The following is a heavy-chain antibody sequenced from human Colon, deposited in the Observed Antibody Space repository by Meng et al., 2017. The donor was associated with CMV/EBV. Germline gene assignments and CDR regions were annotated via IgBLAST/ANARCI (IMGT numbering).Heavy chain of an antibody. D-gene: IGHD2-2*01. CDR1: GFSLNTHEVG. Sequence: HITLKESVPTLVKPPPTPTLTCTFSGFSLNTHEVGVGWFRQPPGKAPEWLALIYWDDDKRYRSSLGNRLTLTHDASKNQVVLTMTDMDPVDTATYYCAHKSLPAAFFDYWSQGTLVTASS. V-gene: IGHV2-5*02. CDR3: AHKSLPAAFFDY. CDR2: IYWDDDK. J-gene: IGHJ4*02.